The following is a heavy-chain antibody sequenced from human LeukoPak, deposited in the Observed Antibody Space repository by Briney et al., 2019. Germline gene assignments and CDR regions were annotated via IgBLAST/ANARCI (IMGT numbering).Heavy chain of an antibody. CDR3: ARASAYYYYYLDV. CDR2: IYSSGST. V-gene: IGHV4-39*07. J-gene: IGHJ6*03. Sequence: SETLSLTCNVSGDSISATYYYWGWIRQPPGKGLEWIGSIYSSGSTYYNPSLKTRVTISMDTSQNQFSLELTSVTAADTAVYYCARASAYYYYYLDVWGKGTTVTVSS. CDR1: GDSISATYYY.